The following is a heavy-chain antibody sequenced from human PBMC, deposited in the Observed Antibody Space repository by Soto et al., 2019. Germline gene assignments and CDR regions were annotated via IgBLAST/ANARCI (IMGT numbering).Heavy chain of an antibody. CDR1: GFTFSSFP. CDR3: AKSLGYFDTSGTFDY. J-gene: IGHJ4*02. D-gene: IGHD3-22*01. Sequence: LRLSCAVSGFTFSSFPLSWVRQAPGKGLEWVSSSGSGGNTYYADSVKGRFTISRDISKNTLYLQMNSLRAEDTAIYYCAKSLGYFDTSGTFDYWGQGTLVTVSS. V-gene: IGHV3-23*01. CDR2: SGSGGNT.